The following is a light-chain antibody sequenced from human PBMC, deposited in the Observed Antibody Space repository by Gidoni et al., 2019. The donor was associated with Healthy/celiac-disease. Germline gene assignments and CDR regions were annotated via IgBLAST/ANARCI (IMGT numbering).Light chain of an antibody. V-gene: IGKV1-9*01. J-gene: IGKJ1*01. Sequence: IQLTQSPSSLSASVGDRVTITCRASQGISSYLAWYQQKPGKAPKLLIYAASTLQSGVPSRFSGSGSGTDFTLTISSLQPEDFAAYYCQQLNSYRTFXQXTKVEIK. CDR2: AAS. CDR3: QQLNSYRT. CDR1: QGISSY.